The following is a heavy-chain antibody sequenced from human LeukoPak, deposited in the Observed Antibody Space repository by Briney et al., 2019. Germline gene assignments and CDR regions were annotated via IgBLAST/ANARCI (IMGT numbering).Heavy chain of an antibody. D-gene: IGHD6-13*01. CDR3: ARGMPEVSSSWLPSFDY. CDR1: GYTFSSYA. CDR2: ISSNGGST. J-gene: IGHJ4*02. Sequence: GGSLRLSCAASGYTFSSYAMHWVRQAPGKGLEYVSAISSNGGSTYYANSVKGRFTISRENSKNTLYLKMVSLTAEDIDVYYCARGMPEVSSSWLPSFDYWGQGTLVTVSS. V-gene: IGHV3-64*01.